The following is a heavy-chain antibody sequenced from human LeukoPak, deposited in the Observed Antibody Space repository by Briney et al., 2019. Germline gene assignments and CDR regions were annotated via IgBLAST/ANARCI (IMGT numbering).Heavy chain of an antibody. Sequence: GGSLRLSCAASGFTFSRNWMSWVRQAPGKGLEWVANIKEDGSEKYYVDSVKGRFIISRDNAKSSLFLQMNSLRAEDTAVYYCARYCSTPSCYIGMEFDPWGQGTLVTVSS. CDR2: IKEDGSEK. D-gene: IGHD2-2*02. CDR1: GFTFSRNW. CDR3: ARYCSTPSCYIGMEFDP. V-gene: IGHV3-7*01. J-gene: IGHJ5*02.